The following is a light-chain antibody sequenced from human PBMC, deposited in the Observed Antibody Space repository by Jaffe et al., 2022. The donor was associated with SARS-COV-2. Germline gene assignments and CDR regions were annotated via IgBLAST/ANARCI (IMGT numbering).Light chain of an antibody. CDR3: SSYTRSGRV. CDR2: DVN. J-gene: IGLJ3*02. Sequence: QSALSQPASVSGSPGQSITISCTGTSSDVGDYNFVSWYQHHPGKAPKVMIYDVNNRPSGVSSRFSGSKSGNTASLTISGLQAEDEADYYCSSYTRSGRVFGGGTKVTVL. V-gene: IGLV2-14*03. CDR1: SSDVGDYNF.